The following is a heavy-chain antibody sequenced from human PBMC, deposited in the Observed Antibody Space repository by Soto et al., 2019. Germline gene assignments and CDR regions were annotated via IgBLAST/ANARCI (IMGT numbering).Heavy chain of an antibody. CDR1: GGSIRSYY. V-gene: IGHV4-59*01. Sequence: PETLSLTCTVAGGSIRSYYWSWIRQPPGKGLEWIGYIHYSGSTNYNPSLKSRVTISVDTSKNQFSLKLSSVTAADTAVYYCATVVQQLARDLFDLWGQGTMVTVSS. J-gene: IGHJ4*02. D-gene: IGHD6-13*01. CDR3: ATVVQQLARDLFDL. CDR2: IHYSGST.